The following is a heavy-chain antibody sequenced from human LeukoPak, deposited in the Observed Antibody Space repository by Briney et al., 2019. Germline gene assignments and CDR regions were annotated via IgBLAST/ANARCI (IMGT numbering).Heavy chain of an antibody. CDR1: GFTFSSYW. J-gene: IGHJ6*02. CDR2: INSDGSST. CDR3: ARVRSGSSAGNYGMDV. Sequence: GGSLRLSCAASGFTFSSYWMHWVRQAPGKGLVWVSRINSDGSSTNYADSVKGRFTISRDNAKNTLYLQMNSLRVEDTAVCYCARVRSGSSAGNYGMDVWGQGTTVTVSS. D-gene: IGHD1-26*01. V-gene: IGHV3-74*01.